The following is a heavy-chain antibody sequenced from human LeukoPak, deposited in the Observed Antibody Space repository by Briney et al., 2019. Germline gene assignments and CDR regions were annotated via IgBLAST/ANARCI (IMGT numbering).Heavy chain of an antibody. J-gene: IGHJ5*02. Sequence: KPSETLSLTCTVSGGSISSSSYYWSWIRQPPGQGLEWTGYIHYSGSTNYNPSLKSRVTISLDMSKNQFSLKLNSVTAADTAVYYCAREGQWLPDWLDPWGQGTLVTVSS. CDR3: AREGQWLPDWLDP. V-gene: IGHV4-61*01. CDR1: GGSISSSSYY. D-gene: IGHD6-19*01. CDR2: IHYSGST.